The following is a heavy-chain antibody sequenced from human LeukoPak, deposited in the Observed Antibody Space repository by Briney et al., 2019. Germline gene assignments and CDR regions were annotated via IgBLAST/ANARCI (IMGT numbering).Heavy chain of an antibody. CDR2: VNGEGSRI. CDR3: ARDPGYYYYGMDV. CDR1: GFNLRTYW. V-gene: IGHV3-74*01. J-gene: IGHJ6*02. Sequence: GGSLRLSCAVTGFNLRTYWIHWVRHSPGRGLEWVARVNGEGSRISYADSVRGRFTISRDNAKNTAYLQMNSLRAEDTALYYCARDPGYYYYGMDVWGQGTTVVVSS.